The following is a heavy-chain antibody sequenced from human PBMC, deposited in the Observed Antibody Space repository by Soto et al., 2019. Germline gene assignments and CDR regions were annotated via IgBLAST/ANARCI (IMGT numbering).Heavy chain of an antibody. J-gene: IGHJ4*02. V-gene: IGHV3-7*01. D-gene: IGHD3-16*01. Sequence: PWGSLRLSCAVAGFNVRSYWMSWVRQAPGKGLEWVASIKEDGSEIYYLQSVRGRFAISRDSPGNALQLAMNYLSAEDTATYFCARDIGFDYVNWGQGTLVTVSS. CDR2: IKEDGSEI. CDR1: GFNVRSYW. CDR3: ARDIGFDYVN.